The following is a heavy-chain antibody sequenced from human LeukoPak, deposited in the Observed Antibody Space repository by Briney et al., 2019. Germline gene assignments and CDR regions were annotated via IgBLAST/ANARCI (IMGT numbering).Heavy chain of an antibody. CDR1: GYTFSGFY. CDR3: ARDGRLRNGYDNFYI. CDR2: INPKNGDK. J-gene: IGHJ4*02. D-gene: IGHD5-18*01. Sequence: ASVKVSCKASGYTFSGFYINWVRQAPGKGLEWMGWINPKNGDKHYAQDLRGRVTMTRETTSRTAYMELSRLTSDDTAVYYCARDGRLRNGYDNFYIWGQGTLVTVSS. V-gene: IGHV1-2*02.